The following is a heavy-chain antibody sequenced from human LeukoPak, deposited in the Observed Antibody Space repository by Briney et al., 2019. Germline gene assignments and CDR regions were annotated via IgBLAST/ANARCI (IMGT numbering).Heavy chain of an antibody. V-gene: IGHV1-2*02. J-gene: IGHJ4*02. CDR2: INPNSGGT. CDR3: AGVYYDGSGSFDY. CDR1: GYTFSDYY. D-gene: IGHD3-22*01. Sequence: GASVKVSCKASGYTFSDYYIHWVRQAPGQGLEWMGWINPNSGGTKYAQKFQGRVTMTRDTSISTAYMELSRLRSDDTAVYYCAGVYYDGSGSFDYWGQGTPVTVSS.